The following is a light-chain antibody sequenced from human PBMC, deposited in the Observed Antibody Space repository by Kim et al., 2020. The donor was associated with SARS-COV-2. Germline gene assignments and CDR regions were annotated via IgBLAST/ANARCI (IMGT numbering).Light chain of an antibody. Sequence: DIQMTQSPSFLSASVGDRVTITCRASQGISGLLAWYQQKPGKAPKLLIYVASILQSGVPSRFSGSQSGTEFTLTISSLQPEDSATYYCQQVNTYPYTFGQATKLEI. J-gene: IGKJ2*01. V-gene: IGKV1-9*01. CDR3: QQVNTYPYT. CDR1: QGISGL. CDR2: VAS.